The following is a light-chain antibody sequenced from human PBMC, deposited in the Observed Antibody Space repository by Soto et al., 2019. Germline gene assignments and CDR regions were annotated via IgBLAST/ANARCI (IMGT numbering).Light chain of an antibody. CDR2: EVS. CDR1: SSDVGAYNY. J-gene: IGLJ1*01. Sequence: QSVLTQPASMSGSPGQSITISCTGTSSDVGAYNYVSWYQQHPGKAPKLMIYEVSNRPSGVSNRFSGSKSGNTASLTISGLQAEDEADYYCSSYTRSSTLGVFGTGTKLTVL. V-gene: IGLV2-14*01. CDR3: SSYTRSSTLGV.